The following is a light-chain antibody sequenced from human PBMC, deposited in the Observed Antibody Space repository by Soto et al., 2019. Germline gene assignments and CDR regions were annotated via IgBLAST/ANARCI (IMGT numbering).Light chain of an antibody. CDR2: DAS. CDR1: QSVRNY. CDR3: QQRNNWPLT. V-gene: IGKV3-11*01. Sequence: ISCTQSPATLSPSPGDRATLSCRASQSVRNYLAWYQHKPGQAPRLLIYDASNRATGFPARFSGSGSGTDFTLTISSLEPEDFAVYYCQQRNNWPLTFGQGTRLENK. J-gene: IGKJ5*01.